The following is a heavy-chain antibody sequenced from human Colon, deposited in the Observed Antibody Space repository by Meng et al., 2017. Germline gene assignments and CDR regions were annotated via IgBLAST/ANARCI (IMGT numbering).Heavy chain of an antibody. CDR2: INHSGDT. V-gene: IGHV4-34*02. CDR3: SSLLTLDY. D-gene: IGHD2-15*01. Sequence: QLPLQQWGQGLLKPLETLTLTCAITAGPFSGYYWSWIRQAPGKGLEWIGEINHSGDTHYNPSLKSRVSMSFDASKKQFSLHLSSVTAADTAVYYCSSLLTLDYWGQGTLVTVSS. CDR1: AGPFSGYY. J-gene: IGHJ4*02.